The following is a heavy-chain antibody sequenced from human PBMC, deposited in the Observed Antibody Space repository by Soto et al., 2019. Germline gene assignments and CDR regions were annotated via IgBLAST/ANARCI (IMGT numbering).Heavy chain of an antibody. J-gene: IGHJ4*02. CDR2: IWYDGDKK. Sequence: QVQLVESGGGVVQPGRSLRLSCAASGFTLSSYGMHWVRQAPGKGLEWVAVIWYDGDKKYYGDSVKVRFTISRDESKNTVYLHMSSLRGEDTGVYYCARGSAGSESVVVVPAIDFYSFDTWGQGTLVSVSS. CDR1: GFTLSSYG. CDR3: ARGSAGSESVVVVPAIDFYSFDT. D-gene: IGHD2-15*01. V-gene: IGHV3-33*01.